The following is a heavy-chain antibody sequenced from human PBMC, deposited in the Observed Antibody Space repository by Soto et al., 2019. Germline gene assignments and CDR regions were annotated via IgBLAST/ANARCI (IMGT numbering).Heavy chain of an antibody. Sequence: QVQLVQSGAEVKKPGASVKVSCKASGYTFTSYYMHWVRRAPGQGLEWMEIINPSGGSTSYAQKFQGRVTMTRDTSTSTVYMELSSLRSEDTAVYYCARAGLSGYSSGWYFRFDPWGQGTLVTVSS. CDR2: INPSGGST. CDR3: ARAGLSGYSSGWYFRFDP. V-gene: IGHV1-46*01. D-gene: IGHD6-19*01. J-gene: IGHJ5*02. CDR1: GYTFTSYY.